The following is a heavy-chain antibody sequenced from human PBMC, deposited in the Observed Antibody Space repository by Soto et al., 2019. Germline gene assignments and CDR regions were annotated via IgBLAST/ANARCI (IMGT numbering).Heavy chain of an antibody. J-gene: IGHJ6*02. V-gene: IGHV3-33*08. Sequence: PXGSLILSCAASGFTFRDYWMSWVRQAPGKGLDWVAVIWYDGSNKYYADSVKGRFTISRDNSKNTLYLQMNSLRAEDTAVYYCAREMITFGGVIDPYYYGMDVWGQGTTVTVSS. D-gene: IGHD3-16*02. CDR3: AREMITFGGVIDPYYYGMDV. CDR1: GFTFRDYW. CDR2: IWYDGSNK.